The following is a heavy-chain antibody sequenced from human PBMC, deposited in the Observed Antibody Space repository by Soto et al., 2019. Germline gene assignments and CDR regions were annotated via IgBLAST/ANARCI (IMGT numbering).Heavy chain of an antibody. CDR2: IYHSAST. CDR1: GGSISSGGYS. CDR3: ARVPSP. J-gene: IGHJ5*02. V-gene: IGHV4-30-2*01. Sequence: LSLTCAVFGGSISSGGYSWSWIRQPPGKGLEWIGYIYHSASTYYNPSLKSRVTISVDMSKNQFSLKLSSVTAADTAVYYCARVPSPWGQGTLVTVS.